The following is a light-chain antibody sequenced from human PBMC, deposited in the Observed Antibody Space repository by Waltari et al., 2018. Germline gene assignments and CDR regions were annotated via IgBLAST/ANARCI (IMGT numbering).Light chain of an antibody. Sequence: EIVMTQSPATLSVSPGERATLSCRASQSVDTNLAWYQQNVGQAPRLLIYGVSTRATGVPGRCSGSGSGTEFTLTISSLQSEDVAVYYCQQYDNWPPWTCGQGTKVEVK. CDR1: QSVDTN. CDR2: GVS. CDR3: QQYDNWPPWT. V-gene: IGKV3-15*01. J-gene: IGKJ1*01.